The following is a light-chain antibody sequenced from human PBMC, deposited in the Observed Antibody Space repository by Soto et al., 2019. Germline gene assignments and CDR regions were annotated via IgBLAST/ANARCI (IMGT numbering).Light chain of an antibody. Sequence: VMTQSPPTLSVSPGERATLSCRASQSVSTDLAWYQQKPGQAPRLLIYGASTRATDVPASFSGGGSGTEVTLTTSSLHSEDVAIYYCQQYNDRPPITFGPGTKVDIK. J-gene: IGKJ3*01. CDR3: QQYNDRPPIT. CDR2: GAS. CDR1: QSVSTD. V-gene: IGKV3-15*01.